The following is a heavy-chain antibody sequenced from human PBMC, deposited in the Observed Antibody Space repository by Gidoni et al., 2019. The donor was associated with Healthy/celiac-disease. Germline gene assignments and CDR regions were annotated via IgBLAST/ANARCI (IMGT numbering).Heavy chain of an antibody. CDR3: AHSALWFGPYKNAFDI. CDR2: IYWDDDK. V-gene: IGHV2-5*02. CDR1: GFSPSTRGVG. J-gene: IGHJ3*02. Sequence: QITLKESGPTLVKPTQTLTLTCTFSGFSPSTRGVGVGWIRQPPGKALEWLALIYWDDDKRYSPSLKSRLTITKDTSKNQVVLTMTNMDPVDTATYYCAHSALWFGPYKNAFDIWGQGTMVTVSS. D-gene: IGHD3-10*01.